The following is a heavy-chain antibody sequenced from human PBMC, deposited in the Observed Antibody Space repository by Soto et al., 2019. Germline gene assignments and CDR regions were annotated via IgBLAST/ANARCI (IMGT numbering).Heavy chain of an antibody. V-gene: IGHV3-23*01. CDR3: AKDSVSFNRIYDAFDI. Sequence: VQLLESGGGLVQPGGSLRLSCEASGFTFSNYAMAWVRQAPGEGPEWVSTIGGGDDIFYAESVKGRFTIARDDSKNRMYLQMDNLRVEDTAIYFCAKDSVSFNRIYDAFDIWGQGTVVTVS. CDR1: GFTFSNYA. D-gene: IGHD3-3*02. J-gene: IGHJ3*02. CDR2: IGGGDDI.